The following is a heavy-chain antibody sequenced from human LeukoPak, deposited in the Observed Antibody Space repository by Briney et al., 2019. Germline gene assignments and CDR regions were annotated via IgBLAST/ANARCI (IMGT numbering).Heavy chain of an antibody. CDR1: GYTFTGYY. J-gene: IGHJ4*02. CDR2: ISPDSGRT. V-gene: IGHV1-2*02. CDR3: ARDTRSSYLQYYFDY. Sequence: ASVKVSCKASGYTFTGYYMHWVRQAPGQGLEWMGWISPDSGRTGFAQKFQGRVTMTRDTSISTAYMELSRLGYDDTAVYYCARDTRSSYLQYYFDYWGQGTLVTVSS. D-gene: IGHD5-24*01.